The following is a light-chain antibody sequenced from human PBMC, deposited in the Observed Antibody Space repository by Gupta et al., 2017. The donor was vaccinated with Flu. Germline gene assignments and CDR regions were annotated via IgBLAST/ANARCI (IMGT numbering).Light chain of an antibody. CDR3: QQYGSSRT. J-gene: IGKJ1*01. Sequence: EIVLTQSPGTLSLSPGERATLSCRASQSFSRSYLAWYQQKPGQAPRLLIYGASSRATGIPDRFSGSGSGTDFTLTINRLEPEDFAVYYCQQYGSSRTFGQGTKVEIK. V-gene: IGKV3-20*01. CDR1: QSFSRSY. CDR2: GAS.